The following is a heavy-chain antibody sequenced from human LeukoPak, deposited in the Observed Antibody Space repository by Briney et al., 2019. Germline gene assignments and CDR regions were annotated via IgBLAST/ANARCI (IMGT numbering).Heavy chain of an antibody. CDR2: IYTSGST. D-gene: IGHD2-15*01. V-gene: IGHV4-61*02. Sequence: SQTLSLTCTVSGRFISSGRYYGRWIRQPAAEGLELFGLIYTSGSTNYKPSLKSRVTISVDTSKNQFSLKLSSVTAADTAVYYCARVSGYCSGGSCPPVGIWGQGTMVTVSS. CDR3: ARVSGYCSGGSCPPVGI. J-gene: IGHJ3*02. CDR1: GRFISSGRYY.